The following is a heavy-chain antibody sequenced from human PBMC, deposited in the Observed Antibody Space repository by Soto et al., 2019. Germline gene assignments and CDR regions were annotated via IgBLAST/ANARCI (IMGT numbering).Heavy chain of an antibody. J-gene: IGHJ6*02. V-gene: IGHV1-8*01. CDR2: MNPNSGNT. Sequence: QVQLVQSGAEVKKPGASVKVSCKASGYTFTSYDINWVRQATGQGLEWMGWMNPNSGNTGYAQKXXGRXTMTRNTSITTAYMELSSLRSEDTAVYYCARGDNFYYGMDVWGQGTTVTVSS. CDR1: GYTFTSYD. D-gene: IGHD3-9*01. CDR3: ARGDNFYYGMDV.